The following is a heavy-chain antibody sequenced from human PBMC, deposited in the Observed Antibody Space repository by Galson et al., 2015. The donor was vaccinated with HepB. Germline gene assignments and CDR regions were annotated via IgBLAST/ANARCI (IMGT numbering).Heavy chain of an antibody. V-gene: IGHV3-30*18. D-gene: IGHD4-23*01. CDR2: ISYDGSNK. CDR3: AKLVGTATVVTPVPNFDY. Sequence: SLRLSCAASGFTFSSYGMHWVRQAPGKGLEWVAVISYDGSNKYYADSVKGRFTISRDNSKNTLYLQMNSLRAEDTAVYYCAKLVGTATVVTPVPNFDYWGQGTLVTVSS. CDR1: GFTFSSYG. J-gene: IGHJ4*02.